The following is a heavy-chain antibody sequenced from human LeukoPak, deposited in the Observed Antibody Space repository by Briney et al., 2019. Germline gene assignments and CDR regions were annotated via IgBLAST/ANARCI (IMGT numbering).Heavy chain of an antibody. CDR3: ASGYLSYRLLGVKGSWFDP. CDR2: ISSSSSYI. D-gene: IGHD2-2*01. J-gene: IGHJ5*02. V-gene: IGHV3-21*01. Sequence: GGSLRLSCAASGFTFSSYSMNWVRQAPGKGLEWVSSISSSSSYIYYADSVKGRFTISRDNAKNSLYLQMNSLRAEDTAVYYCASGYLSYRLLGVKGSWFDPWGQGTLVTVSS. CDR1: GFTFSSYS.